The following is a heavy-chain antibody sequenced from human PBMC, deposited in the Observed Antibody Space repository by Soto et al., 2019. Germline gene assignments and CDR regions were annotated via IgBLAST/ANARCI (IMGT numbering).Heavy chain of an antibody. J-gene: IGHJ3*02. V-gene: IGHV5-51*01. CDR3: ARRQVWFGELLHTFDI. CDR2: IYPADSDT. D-gene: IGHD3-10*01. CDR1: GDSFTGYW. Sequence: PGESLKISCEGSGDSFTGYWIAWVRQMPGKPLEWMGNIYPADSDTTYSPSFEGQVTISADKSISTAYLQWSSLKASDTAMYYCARRQVWFGELLHTFDIWDQGTMVTVSS.